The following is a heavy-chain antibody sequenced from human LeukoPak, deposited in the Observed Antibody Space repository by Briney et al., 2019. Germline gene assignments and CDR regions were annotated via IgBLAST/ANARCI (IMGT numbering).Heavy chain of an antibody. D-gene: IGHD6-19*01. CDR1: GRSFSSYA. V-gene: IGHV1-69*06. CDR3: ARSAVAGTLVFDY. CDR2: IIPIFGTA. J-gene: IGHJ4*02. Sequence: GASVKVSCKASGRSFSSYAISWVRQAPGQGLEWMGGIIPIFGTANYAQKFQGRVTITADKSTSTAYMELSSLRSEDTAVYYCARSAVAGTLVFDYWGQGTLVTVSS.